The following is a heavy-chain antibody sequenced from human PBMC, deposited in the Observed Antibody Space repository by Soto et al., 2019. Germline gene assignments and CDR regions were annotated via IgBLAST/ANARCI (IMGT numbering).Heavy chain of an antibody. J-gene: IGHJ6*02. CDR2: IYPGDSDT. CDR3: ARGFADSYGYYYYYGMDV. Sequence: PGESLKISCKGSGYSFTSYWIGWMRQMPGKGLEWMGIIYPGDSDTRYSPSFQGQVTISADKSISTAYLQWSSLKASDTAMYYCARGFADSYGYYYYYGMDVWGQGTTVTVSS. D-gene: IGHD5-18*01. V-gene: IGHV5-51*01. CDR1: GYSFTSYW.